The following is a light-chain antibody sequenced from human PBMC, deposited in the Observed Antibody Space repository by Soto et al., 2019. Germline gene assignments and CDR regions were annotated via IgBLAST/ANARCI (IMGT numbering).Light chain of an antibody. CDR2: DAS. CDR1: QTVRNN. CDR3: QQFNNWPLT. Sequence: VLTQSPGTLSVSPGERATLSCRASQTVRNNYLAWYQQKPGQAPRLLIYDASSRATGIPARFSGSGSGTEFTLTISSLQSEDFAVYYCQQFNNWPLTVGQGKRLEIK. V-gene: IGKV3D-15*01. J-gene: IGKJ5*01.